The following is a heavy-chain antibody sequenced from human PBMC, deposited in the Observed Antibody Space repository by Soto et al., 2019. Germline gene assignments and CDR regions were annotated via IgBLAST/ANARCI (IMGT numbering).Heavy chain of an antibody. D-gene: IGHD6-19*01. CDR3: ARDVLIVSVAGTVGIDY. CDR2: IWYDGSNK. Sequence: LRLSCAASGFTFSSYGMHWVRQAPGKGLEWVAAIWYDGSNKYFADSVKGRFTISRDNSKNTLYLQMSSLRAEDTAVYYCARDVLIVSVAGTVGIDYWGQGTLVTVSS. J-gene: IGHJ4*02. V-gene: IGHV3-33*01. CDR1: GFTFSSYG.